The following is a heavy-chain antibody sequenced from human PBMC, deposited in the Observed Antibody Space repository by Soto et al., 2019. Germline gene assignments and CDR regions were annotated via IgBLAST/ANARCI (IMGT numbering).Heavy chain of an antibody. CDR3: ARDEKEHSMDV. D-gene: IGHD1-1*01. J-gene: IGHJ6*04. CDR1: VFTFSDYY. CDR2: ISSSSSYT. Sequence: GALRLSCAASVFTFSDYYMSWIRHAPGKGLEWVSYISSSSSYTNYADSVKGRFTISRDNAKNSLYLQMNSLRAEATAVYYCARDEKEHSMDVWGKGNTVTVSS. V-gene: IGHV3-11*06.